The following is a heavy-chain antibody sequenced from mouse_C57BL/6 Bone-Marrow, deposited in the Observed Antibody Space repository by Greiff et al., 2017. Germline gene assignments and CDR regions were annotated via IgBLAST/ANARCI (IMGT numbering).Heavy chain of an antibody. CDR3: ASPMITCNYFDY. Sequence: VQLQQSGAELARPGASVKLSCKASGYTFTSYGISWVKQRTGQGLEWIGEINPRSGNTYYNEKFKGKATLTADNSSSTAYMELRSLTSEDSAFYVCASPMITCNYFDYWGQGTTLTVSS. CDR1: GYTFTSYG. D-gene: IGHD2-4*01. V-gene: IGHV1-81*01. CDR2: INPRSGNT. J-gene: IGHJ2*01.